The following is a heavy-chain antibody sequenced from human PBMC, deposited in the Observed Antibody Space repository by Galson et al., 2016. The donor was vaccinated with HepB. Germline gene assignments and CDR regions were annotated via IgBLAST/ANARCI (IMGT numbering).Heavy chain of an antibody. V-gene: IGHV5-51*01. Sequence: QSGAEVKKPGESLKISCKGSRYNFANYWIGWVRQTPGKGLEWLGVIYPDDSDTRYSPSLQGHITISAVKSVNTDYLQWSRLKASDTAIYYCARHLVPRGRTYQVYDPWGQGTLVTVSS. CDR3: ARHLVPRGRTYQVYDP. CDR1: RYNFANYW. D-gene: IGHD2-2*01. J-gene: IGHJ5*02. CDR2: IYPDDSDT.